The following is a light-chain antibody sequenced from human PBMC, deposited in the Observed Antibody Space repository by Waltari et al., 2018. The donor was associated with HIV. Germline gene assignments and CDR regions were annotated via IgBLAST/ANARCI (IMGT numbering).Light chain of an antibody. V-gene: IGLV3-1*01. CDR3: QAWDNSNVV. CDR2: QDN. CDR1: KLGDKY. Sequence: SYELTQPPSVSVSPAQPASIPCSADKLGDKYACWYQQRPGQSPVLVIYQDNNRPSGIPERFSGSNSGNTATLTISGTQAMDEADYYCQAWDNSNVVFGGGTKLTVL. J-gene: IGLJ2*01.